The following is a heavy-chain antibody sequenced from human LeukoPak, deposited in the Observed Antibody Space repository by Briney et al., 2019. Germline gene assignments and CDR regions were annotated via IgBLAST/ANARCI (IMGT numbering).Heavy chain of an antibody. Sequence: GASVKVSCKASGYTFTSYGISWVRQAPGQGLEWMGWISAYNGNTNYAQKLQGRVTMTTDTSASTAYTELRSLRSDDTAVYYCARDRGIVGATSDYWGQGTLVTVSS. CDR3: ARDRGIVGATSDY. J-gene: IGHJ4*02. V-gene: IGHV1-18*01. D-gene: IGHD1-26*01. CDR2: ISAYNGNT. CDR1: GYTFTSYG.